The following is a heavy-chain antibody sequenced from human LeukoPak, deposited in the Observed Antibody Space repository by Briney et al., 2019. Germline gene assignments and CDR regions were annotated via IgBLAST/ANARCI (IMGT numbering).Heavy chain of an antibody. D-gene: IGHD3-22*01. V-gene: IGHV4-38-2*01. CDR2: IYHSGST. J-gene: IGHJ3*02. CDR1: GYSISSGYY. CDR3: ARVVHYCDSSGYYYVQAFDI. Sequence: SETLSLTCAVSGYSISSGYYWGWIRQPPGKGLEWIGSIYHSGSTYYNPSLKSRVTISVDTSKTQFSLKLSSVTAADTAVYYCARVVHYCDSSGYYYVQAFDIWGQGTMVTVSS.